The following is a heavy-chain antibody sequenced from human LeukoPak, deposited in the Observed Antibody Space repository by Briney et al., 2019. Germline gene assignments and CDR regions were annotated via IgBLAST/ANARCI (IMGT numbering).Heavy chain of an antibody. CDR2: INPNSGGT. CDR1: GYTFTGYY. D-gene: IGHD3-22*01. Sequence: ASVKVSCKASGYTFTGYYMHWVRQAPGQGLEWMGWINPNSGGTNYAQKFQGRVTMTRDTSISTAYMELSRLRSDDTAVYYCARTSMIAVVSPFDYWGQGTLVTVSS. CDR3: ARTSMIAVVSPFDY. V-gene: IGHV1-2*02. J-gene: IGHJ4*02.